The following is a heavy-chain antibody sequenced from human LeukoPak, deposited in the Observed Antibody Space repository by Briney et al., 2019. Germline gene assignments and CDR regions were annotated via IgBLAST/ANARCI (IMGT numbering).Heavy chain of an antibody. CDR3: ARERIQRKGFDP. V-gene: IGHV3-48*01. J-gene: IGHJ5*02. Sequence: GGSLRLSCAASGFTFSSYNMNWVRQAPGKGLEWVSYISSSRITIHYADSVKGRFTISRDNSKNTLYLQMNSLRAEDTAVYYCARERIQRKGFDPWGQGTLVTVSS. CDR1: GFTFSSYN. CDR2: ISSSRITI. D-gene: IGHD5-18*01.